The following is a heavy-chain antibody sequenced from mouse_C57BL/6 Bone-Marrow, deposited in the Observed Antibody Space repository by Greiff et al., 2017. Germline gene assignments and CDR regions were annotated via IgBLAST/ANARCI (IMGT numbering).Heavy chain of an antibody. CDR3: ARDEGLRPWFAY. J-gene: IGHJ3*01. V-gene: IGHV5-4*01. Sequence: EVQVVESGGGLVKPGGSLKISCAASGFTFSSYAMSWVRQTPEKRLEWVATISDGGSYTYYPDNVKGRFTISRDNAKNNLYLQMSHLKSEDTAMYYGARDEGLRPWFAYWGQGTLVTVSA. D-gene: IGHD2-4*01. CDR1: GFTFSSYA. CDR2: ISDGGSYT.